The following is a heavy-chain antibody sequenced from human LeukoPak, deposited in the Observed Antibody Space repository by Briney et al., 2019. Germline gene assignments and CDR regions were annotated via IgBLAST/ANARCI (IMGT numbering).Heavy chain of an antibody. D-gene: IGHD5-24*01. Sequence: PGGSLRLSCAASGFTFSSYAMSWVRLAPGKGLECVSGISGSGSSTYYADSVKGRFTISRDNSKNTLYLQMNSLRAEDTAVYYCAKDGVLEMATIVSLDAFDIWGQGTMVTVSS. CDR1: GFTFSSYA. V-gene: IGHV3-23*01. CDR2: ISGSGSST. CDR3: AKDGVLEMATIVSLDAFDI. J-gene: IGHJ3*02.